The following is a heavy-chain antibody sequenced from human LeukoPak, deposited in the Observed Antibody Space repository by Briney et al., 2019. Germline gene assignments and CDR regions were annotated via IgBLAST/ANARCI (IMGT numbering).Heavy chain of an antibody. CDR3: ARRRIQLWLAEYDY. J-gene: IGHJ4*02. CDR1: GGSFSGYY. CDR2: INHSGST. Sequence: SETLSLTCAVYGGSFSGYYWSWIRQPPGKGLEWIGEINHSGSTNYNPSLKSRVTISVDTSKNQFSLKLSSVTAADTAVYYCARRRIQLWLAEYDYWGQGTLVTVSS. D-gene: IGHD5-18*01. V-gene: IGHV4-34*01.